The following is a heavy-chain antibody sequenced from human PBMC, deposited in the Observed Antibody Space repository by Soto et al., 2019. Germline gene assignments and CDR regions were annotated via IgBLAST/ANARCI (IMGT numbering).Heavy chain of an antibody. J-gene: IGHJ5*02. CDR2: IYYNGNT. D-gene: IGHD1-26*01. Sequence: PSETLSLTCSVSGSSISRFSWHWIRQPPGKGLEWIGYIYYNGNTGYNPSLESRVTISVDTSKNQFSLLLSSVTAADTAVYYCARRGRQDSSTSSDYYFDPWGRGTPVTVSS. CDR3: ARRGRQDSSTSSDYYFDP. CDR1: GSSISRFS. V-gene: IGHV4-59*08.